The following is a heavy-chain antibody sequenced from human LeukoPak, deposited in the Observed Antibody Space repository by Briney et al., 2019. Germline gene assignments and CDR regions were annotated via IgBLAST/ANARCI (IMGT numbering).Heavy chain of an antibody. CDR1: GFTFSSYA. D-gene: IGHD6-13*01. Sequence: PGGSLRLSCAASGFTFSSYAMSWVRQAPGKGLEWVSSISSDNTYIYYADSVRGRFTISRDNAKNLFYLQMNSLRAEDTAVYYCARLDRAGYSTSPIPYYNYFMDAWDKGTTVTVSS. CDR3: ARLDRAGYSTSPIPYYNYFMDA. CDR2: ISSDNTYI. V-gene: IGHV3-21*06. J-gene: IGHJ6*03.